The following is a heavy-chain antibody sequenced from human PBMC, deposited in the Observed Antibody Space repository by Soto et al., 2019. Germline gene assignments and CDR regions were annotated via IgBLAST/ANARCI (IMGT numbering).Heavy chain of an antibody. Sequence: GGSLRLSCAAFGFTFSSYAISWVRQAPGKGLEWVSAISGSGSRTYYADSVTGRFTIFRDNSKNTLYLQMNSLRAEDTAVYYYAREPNSSGWFIYCGQGTLVTVSS. J-gene: IGHJ4*02. CDR3: AREPNSSGWFIY. CDR2: ISGSGSRT. V-gene: IGHV3-23*01. D-gene: IGHD6-19*01. CDR1: GFTFSSYA.